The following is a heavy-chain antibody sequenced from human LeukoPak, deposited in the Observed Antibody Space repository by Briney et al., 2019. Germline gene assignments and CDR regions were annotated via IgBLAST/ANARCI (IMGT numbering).Heavy chain of an antibody. Sequence: SETLSLTCTVSGGSISSYYWSWIRQPPGKGLEWIGYIYYSGSTNHNPSLKSRVTISVDTSKNQFSLKLSSVTAADTAVYYCATTVTTLFDYWGQGTLVTVSS. CDR2: IYYSGST. CDR3: ATTVTTLFDY. CDR1: GGSISSYY. V-gene: IGHV4-59*08. J-gene: IGHJ4*02. D-gene: IGHD4-17*01.